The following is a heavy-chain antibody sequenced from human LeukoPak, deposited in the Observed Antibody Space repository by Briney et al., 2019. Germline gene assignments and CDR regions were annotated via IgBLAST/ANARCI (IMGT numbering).Heavy chain of an antibody. D-gene: IGHD5-12*01. Sequence: PSETLSLTCTVSSGSISSGDYYWSWIRQPPGKGLEWIGYISSSGTTYYNPSLRSRITISVDSSKSQFSLNLSSATASDTAVYYCAGVGNGGYGGFDYWGQGTLVTVSS. V-gene: IGHV4-30-4*01. CDR2: ISSSGTT. CDR1: SGSISSGDYY. J-gene: IGHJ4*02. CDR3: AGVGNGGYGGFDY.